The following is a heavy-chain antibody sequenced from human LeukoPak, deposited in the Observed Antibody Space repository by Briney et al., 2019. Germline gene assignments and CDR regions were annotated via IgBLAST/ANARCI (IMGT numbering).Heavy chain of an antibody. CDR1: GGSISSSSYY. CDR3: ARLRAADYFDY. CDR2: IYYSGNT. V-gene: IGHV4-39*01. D-gene: IGHD6-25*01. J-gene: IGHJ4*02. Sequence: SETLSLTCTVSGGSISSSSYYWGRIRQHPGKGLEWIGSIYYSGNTYYNPSLKSRVTISVDTSKNQFSLKLSSVTAADTAVYYCARLRAADYFDYWGQGTVVIVSS.